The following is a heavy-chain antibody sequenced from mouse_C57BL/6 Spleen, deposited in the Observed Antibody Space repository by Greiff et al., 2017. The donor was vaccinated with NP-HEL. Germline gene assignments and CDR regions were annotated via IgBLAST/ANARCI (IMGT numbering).Heavy chain of an antibody. CDR3: AELGQGFYAMDY. Sequence: QVQLQQPGTELVKPGASVKLSCKASGYTFTSYWMHWVKQRPGQGLEWIGNINPSNGGTNYNEKFKSKATLPVDKSSSTAYMQLSSLTSEDSAVYYCAELGQGFYAMDYWGQGTSVTVSS. V-gene: IGHV1-53*01. J-gene: IGHJ4*01. CDR1: GYTFTSYW. CDR2: INPSNGGT. D-gene: IGHD4-1*01.